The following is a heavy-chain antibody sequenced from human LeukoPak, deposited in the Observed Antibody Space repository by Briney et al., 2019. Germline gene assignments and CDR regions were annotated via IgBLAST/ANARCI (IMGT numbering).Heavy chain of an antibody. CDR3: ARALVAATSRFDY. D-gene: IGHD2-15*01. J-gene: IGHJ4*02. V-gene: IGHV1-69*06. CDR1: GGTFSSYA. Sequence: SVKVSCKASGGTFSSYAISWVRQAPGQGLEWMGGIIPIFGTANYAQKFQGRVTIAADKSTSTAYMELSSLRSEDTAVYYCARALVAATSRFDYWGQGTLVTVSS. CDR2: IIPIFGTA.